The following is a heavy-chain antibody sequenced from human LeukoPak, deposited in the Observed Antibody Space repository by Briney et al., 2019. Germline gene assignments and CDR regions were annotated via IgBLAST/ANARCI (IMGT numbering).Heavy chain of an antibody. J-gene: IGHJ6*03. CDR3: ARHGRGSPRDYYYYFMDV. CDR1: GDSISRSPYY. V-gene: IGHV4-39*01. Sequence: SETLSLTCTVSGDSISRSPYYWGWIRQPPGKGLEWIATIFYSGSTYYNPSLNSRVTISVDTSKNQFSLKLSSVTAADTAVYCCARHGRGSPRDYYYYFMDVWGKGTTVTVSS. CDR2: IFYSGST.